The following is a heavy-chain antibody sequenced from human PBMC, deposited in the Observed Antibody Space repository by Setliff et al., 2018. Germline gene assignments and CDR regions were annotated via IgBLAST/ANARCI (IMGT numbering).Heavy chain of an antibody. J-gene: IGHJ4*02. CDR3: ARAQSWSGGPYYFDN. CDR2: MNPNSGNT. V-gene: IGHV1-8*02. CDR1: GYTFTSYG. Sequence: GESLKISCKASGYTFTSYGISWVRQATGQGLEWMGWMNPNSGNTGYAQKFQGRVTMTRNTSISTAYMDLSSLRFEDTAVYYCARAQSWSGGPYYFDNWGQGTLVTVSS. D-gene: IGHD3-3*01.